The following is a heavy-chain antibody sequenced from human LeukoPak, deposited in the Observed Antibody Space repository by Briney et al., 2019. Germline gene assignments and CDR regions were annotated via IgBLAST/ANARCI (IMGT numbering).Heavy chain of an antibody. J-gene: IGHJ4*02. D-gene: IGHD3-22*01. Sequence: PGGSLRLSCAASGFTFSSYWMTWVRQAPGKGLEWVAFIRYDGSTRYHADSVKGRFTISRDNSKNTLYLQMNSLRAGDTAVYYCAKTYYYDSGGYLFDYWGQGTLVTVSS. V-gene: IGHV3-30*02. CDR1: GFTFSSYW. CDR3: AKTYYYDSGGYLFDY. CDR2: IRYDGSTR.